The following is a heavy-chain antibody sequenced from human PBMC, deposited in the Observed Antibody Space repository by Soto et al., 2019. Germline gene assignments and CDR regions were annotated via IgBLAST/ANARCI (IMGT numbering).Heavy chain of an antibody. Sequence: PSETLSLTCAVYGGSFSGYYWSWIRQPPGKGLEWIGEINHSGSTNYNPSLKSRVTISVDTSKNQFSLKLSSVTAADTAVYYCARTAHYYDSSGYSEYFQHWGQGTLVTVSS. CDR1: GGSFSGYY. V-gene: IGHV4-34*01. CDR3: ARTAHYYDSSGYSEYFQH. J-gene: IGHJ1*01. CDR2: INHSGST. D-gene: IGHD3-22*01.